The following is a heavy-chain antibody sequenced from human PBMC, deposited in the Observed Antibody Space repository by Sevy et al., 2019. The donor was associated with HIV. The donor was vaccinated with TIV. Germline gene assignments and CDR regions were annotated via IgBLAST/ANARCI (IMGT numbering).Heavy chain of an antibody. D-gene: IGHD2-15*01. CDR3: ARGGCIVVVVAASTAFDI. V-gene: IGHV4-59*01. CDR2: IYYSGST. Sequence: SETLSLTCTVSGGSISSYYWSWIRQPPGKGLEWIGYIYYSGSTNYNPSLKSRVTISVDTSKNQFALKLSSVTAADTAVYYCARGGCIVVVVAASTAFDIWGQGTMVTVSS. CDR1: GGSISSYY. J-gene: IGHJ3*02.